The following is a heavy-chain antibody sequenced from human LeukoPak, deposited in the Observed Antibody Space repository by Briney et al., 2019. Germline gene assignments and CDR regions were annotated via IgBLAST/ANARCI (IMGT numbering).Heavy chain of an antibody. Sequence: GGSLRLSCAASEFAFSNYWMHWVRQAPGWGLMWVSRINGDGSLTNYADSVKGRFTISRDNAKNTLYLQMNSLRAEDTAVYYCASGVTTIYWGQGTLVTVSS. J-gene: IGHJ4*02. CDR2: INGDGSLT. V-gene: IGHV3-74*01. CDR1: EFAFSNYW. D-gene: IGHD5-12*01. CDR3: ASGVTTIY.